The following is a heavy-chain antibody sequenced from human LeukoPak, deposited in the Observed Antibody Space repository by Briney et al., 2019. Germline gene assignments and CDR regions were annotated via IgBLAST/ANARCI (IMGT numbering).Heavy chain of an antibody. V-gene: IGHV4-39*07. CDR2: IYYSGST. CDR1: GGSISSSSYY. J-gene: IGHJ2*01. Sequence: PSETLSLTCTVSGGSISSSSYYWGWIRQTPGKGLEWIGSIYYSGSTYYNPSLKSRVTISVDTSKNQFSLKLSSVTAADTAVYYCARAGALYFDPWGRGTLVPVSS. D-gene: IGHD4/OR15-4a*01. CDR3: ARAGALYFDP.